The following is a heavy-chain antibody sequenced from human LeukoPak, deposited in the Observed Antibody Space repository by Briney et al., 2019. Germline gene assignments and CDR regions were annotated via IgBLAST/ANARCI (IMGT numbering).Heavy chain of an antibody. J-gene: IGHJ6*02. CDR2: ISWNSGSI. CDR3: AKDMGMVGGAGTDV. CDR1: GFTFDDYA. Sequence: GGSLRLSCAASGFTFDDYAMHWVRQAPGKGLEWVSGISWNSGSIGYADSVKGRFTISRDNAKNSLYLQMNSLRAEDTALYYCAKDMGMVGGAGTDVWGQGTTVTVSS. V-gene: IGHV3-9*01. D-gene: IGHD3-10*01.